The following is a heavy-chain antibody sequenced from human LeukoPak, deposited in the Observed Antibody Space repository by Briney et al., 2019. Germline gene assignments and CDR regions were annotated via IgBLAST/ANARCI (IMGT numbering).Heavy chain of an antibody. CDR3: ARELGVVVAKGGFDY. CDR2: IYYSGST. CDR1: GGSISSYY. V-gene: IGHV4-59*01. D-gene: IGHD2-15*01. Sequence: SETLSLTCTVSGGSISSYYWSWIRQPPGKGLEWIGYIYYSGSTNYNPSPKSRVTISVDTSKNQFSLKLSSVTAADTAVYYCARELGVVVAKGGFDYWGQGTLVTVSS. J-gene: IGHJ4*02.